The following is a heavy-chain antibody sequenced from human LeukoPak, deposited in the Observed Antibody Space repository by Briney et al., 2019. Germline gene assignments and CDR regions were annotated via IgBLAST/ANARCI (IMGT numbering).Heavy chain of an antibody. Sequence: GGSLRLSCAASGFTFSDYYMSWIRQAPGKGLEWVSYISSSSLTRYYADSVKGRFTISRDNAKNSVYLQMSSLRAEDTAVYYCARLGGWGVDAFDIWSQGTMVTVST. CDR2: ISSSSLTR. V-gene: IGHV3-11*04. D-gene: IGHD3-16*01. J-gene: IGHJ3*02. CDR3: ARLGGWGVDAFDI. CDR1: GFTFSDYY.